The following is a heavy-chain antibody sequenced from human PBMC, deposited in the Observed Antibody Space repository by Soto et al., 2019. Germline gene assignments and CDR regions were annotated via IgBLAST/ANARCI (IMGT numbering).Heavy chain of an antibody. V-gene: IGHV3-23*01. J-gene: IGHJ4*02. Sequence: GGSLRLCCAASGVTFSSYAMSWVRQAPGKGLEWVSAISGSGGSTYYADSVKGRFTISRDNSKNTLYLQMNSLRAEDTAVYYCAKSLVPAAMLAYWGQGTLVTVSS. CDR2: ISGSGGST. CDR3: AKSLVPAAMLAY. CDR1: GVTFSSYA. D-gene: IGHD2-2*01.